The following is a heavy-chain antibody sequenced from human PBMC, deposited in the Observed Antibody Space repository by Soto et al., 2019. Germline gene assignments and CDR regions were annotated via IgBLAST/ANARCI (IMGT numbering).Heavy chain of an antibody. CDR1: GYSFTSYW. CDR3: ARFLKDYYDSSGYDY. CDR2: IYPGDSDT. V-gene: IGHV5-51*01. J-gene: IGHJ4*02. Sequence: GESLKISCKGSGYSFTSYWIGWVRQMPGKGLEWMGIIYPGDSDTRYSPSFQGQVTISADKSISTAYLQWSSLKASDTAMYYCARFLKDYYDSSGYDYWGQGTLVTVSS. D-gene: IGHD3-22*01.